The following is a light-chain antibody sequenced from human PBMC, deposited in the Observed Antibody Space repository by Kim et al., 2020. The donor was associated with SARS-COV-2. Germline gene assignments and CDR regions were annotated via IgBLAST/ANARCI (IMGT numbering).Light chain of an antibody. CDR2: DVS. J-gene: IGLJ2*01. Sequence: PGQSITISCTGTSSDVGGYNYVSWYQQHPGKAPKLMIYDVSKRPSGVSDRFSGSKSGNTASLTISGLQAEDEADYYCSSYTSSSLLFGGGTKLTVL. CDR1: SSDVGGYNY. V-gene: IGLV2-14*04. CDR3: SSYTSSSLL.